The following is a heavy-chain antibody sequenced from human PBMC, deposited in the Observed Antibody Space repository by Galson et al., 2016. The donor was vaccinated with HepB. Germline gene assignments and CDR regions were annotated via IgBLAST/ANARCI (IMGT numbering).Heavy chain of an antibody. D-gene: IGHD6-13*01. CDR1: GFSLDNAKMG. Sequence: PALVKPTQTLTLTCTVSGFSLDNAKMGVSWIRQPPGKALEWLAHVFSNDEKSYTTSLKSRLTTSTDTSKSQVVLTVTNMDPVDTATYYCARMRRAAAGLGWFDPWGQGTLVTVSS. J-gene: IGHJ5*02. CDR3: ARMRRAAAGLGWFDP. CDR2: VFSNDEK. V-gene: IGHV2-26*01.